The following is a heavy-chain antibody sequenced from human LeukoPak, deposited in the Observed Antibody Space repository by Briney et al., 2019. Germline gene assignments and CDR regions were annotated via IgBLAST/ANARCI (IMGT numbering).Heavy chain of an antibody. CDR2: ISSSSSYI. V-gene: IGHV3-21*01. D-gene: IGHD6-19*01. J-gene: IGHJ4*02. CDR1: GFTFSSYS. Sequence: GGSLRLSCAASGFTFSSYSMNWVRQAPGKGLVWVSSISSSSSYIYYADSVKGRFTISRDNAKNSLYLQMNSLRAEDTAVYYCARGSSGWYYFDYWGQGTVVTVSS. CDR3: ARGSSGWYYFDY.